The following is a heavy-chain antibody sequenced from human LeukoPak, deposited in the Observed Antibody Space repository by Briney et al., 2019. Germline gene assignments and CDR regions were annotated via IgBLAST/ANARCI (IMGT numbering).Heavy chain of an antibody. Sequence: GGSLRLSCAASGSTFSSYWMHWVRQAPGKGLVWVSRINGDGGSTSYADSVKGRFTISRDNAKNTLYLQMNSLRAEDTAVYYCASGYSSDYGGNTYWGQGTLVTVSS. CDR3: ASGYSSDYGGNTY. CDR2: INGDGGST. CDR1: GSTFSSYW. D-gene: IGHD4-23*01. V-gene: IGHV3-74*01. J-gene: IGHJ4*02.